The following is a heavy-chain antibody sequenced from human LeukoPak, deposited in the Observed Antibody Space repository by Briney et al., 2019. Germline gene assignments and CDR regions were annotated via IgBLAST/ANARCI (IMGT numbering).Heavy chain of an antibody. Sequence: GGSLRLSCAASGFTFSSYSMNWVRQAPGKGLELVSSTSSSSSYIYYADSVKGRFTISRDNAKNSLYLQMNSLRAEDTAVYYCAREPPRKVGATTDFDYWGQGTLVTVSS. CDR2: TSSSSSYI. CDR3: AREPPRKVGATTDFDY. D-gene: IGHD1-26*01. V-gene: IGHV3-21*01. J-gene: IGHJ4*02. CDR1: GFTFSSYS.